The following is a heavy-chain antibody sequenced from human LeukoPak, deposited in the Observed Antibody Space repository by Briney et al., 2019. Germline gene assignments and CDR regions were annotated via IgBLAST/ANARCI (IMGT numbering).Heavy chain of an antibody. Sequence: ASVKVSCKASGHTFNIYAMNWVRQAPGQGLEWMGWMNTNTGNPTYAQGFTGRFVFSLDTSVSTAYLQISSLKAEDTAVYYCARDYTLTLGTTTYFQHWGQGTLVTVSS. D-gene: IGHD1-7*01. CDR1: GHTFNIYA. CDR2: MNTNTGNP. V-gene: IGHV7-4-1*02. CDR3: ARDYTLTLGTTTYFQH. J-gene: IGHJ1*01.